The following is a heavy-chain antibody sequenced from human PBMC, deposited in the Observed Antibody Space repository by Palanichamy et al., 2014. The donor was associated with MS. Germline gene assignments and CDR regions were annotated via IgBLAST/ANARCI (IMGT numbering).Heavy chain of an antibody. V-gene: IGHV4-39*01. CDR3: ARHRRDTAMVFNWFDP. CDR1: GGSISSSDYY. J-gene: IGHJ5*02. Sequence: QLQLQESGPGLMKPSETLSLTCAVSGGSISSSDYYWGWIRQPPGKGLEWIGNVYYSGSTYYTPSLKSRVIISVDTSKNQFSLKLNSVTAADTAVYYCARHRRDTAMVFNWFDPWGQGTLVTVSS. CDR2: VYYSGST. D-gene: IGHD5-18*01.